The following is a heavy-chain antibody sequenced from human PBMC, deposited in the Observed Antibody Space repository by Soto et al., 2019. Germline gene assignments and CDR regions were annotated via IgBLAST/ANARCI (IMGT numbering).Heavy chain of an antibody. V-gene: IGHV4-4*07. D-gene: IGHD2-2*01. CDR2: IYTSGST. CDR1: GGSISSYY. J-gene: IGHJ4*02. CDR3: ARACSSNSCYDVFDY. Sequence: LSLTCTVSGGSISSYYWSWIRQPAGKGLEWIGRIYTSGSTNYNPSLKSRVTMSVDTSKNQFSLKLSSVTAADTAVYYCARACSSNSCYDVFDYWGQGTLVTVSS.